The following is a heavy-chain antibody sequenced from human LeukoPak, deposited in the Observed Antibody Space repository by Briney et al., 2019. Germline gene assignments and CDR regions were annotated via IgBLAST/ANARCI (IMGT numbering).Heavy chain of an antibody. CDR2: VSGTSGIT. J-gene: IGHJ4*02. D-gene: IGHD6-19*01. Sequence: PGGSLRLSCAASGFTFSSFARNWVRQAPGKGLEWVSAVSGTSGITYYSDSVTGRFTISRDNSKNTLYLQMNSLRAEDTAVYYCAILSAVAADYWGQGTLVTVPS. V-gene: IGHV3-23*01. CDR1: GFTFSSFA. CDR3: AILSAVAADY.